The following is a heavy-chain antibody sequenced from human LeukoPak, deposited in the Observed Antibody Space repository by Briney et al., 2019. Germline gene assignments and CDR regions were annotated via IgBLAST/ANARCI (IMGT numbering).Heavy chain of an antibody. CDR1: GFTFSDYY. D-gene: IGHD3-10*01. V-gene: IGHV3-11*01. CDR3: ARSVLLWFGEFPPYFDY. Sequence: PGGSLRLSCAASGFTFSDYYMSWIRQAPGKGLEWVSYISSSGSTIYYADSVKGRFTISRDNAKNSLYLQMNSLRAEDTAVHYCARSVLLWFGEFPPYFDYWGQGTLVTVSS. J-gene: IGHJ4*02. CDR2: ISSSGSTI.